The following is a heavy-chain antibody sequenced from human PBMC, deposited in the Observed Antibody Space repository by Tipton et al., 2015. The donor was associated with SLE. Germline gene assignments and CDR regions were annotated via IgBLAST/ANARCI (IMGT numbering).Heavy chain of an antibody. D-gene: IGHD5-12*01. CDR2: IDRRGNT. CDR3: ARLREATGLFSKRGWLDP. Sequence: TLSLTCAVYGGSFSDHYWRWTWIRPPQPPGKGLEWIGEIDRRGNTKYNPSLKSRVAISVDTPRNQFSLGLSSVTAADTAIYYCARLREATGLFSKRGWLDPWGQGNLVTVSS. CDR1: GGSFSDHY. V-gene: IGHV4-34*01. J-gene: IGHJ5*02.